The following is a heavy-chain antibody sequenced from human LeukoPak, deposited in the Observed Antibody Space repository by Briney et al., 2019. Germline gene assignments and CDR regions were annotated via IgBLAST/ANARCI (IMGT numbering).Heavy chain of an antibody. CDR2: IYYSGST. D-gene: IGHD1-26*01. V-gene: IGHV4-59*01. J-gene: IGHJ4*02. Sequence: PSETLSLTCTVSGGSISSYYWSWIRQPPGKGLEWIGYIYYSGSTNYNPSRKSRVTISVDTSKNRFSLKLSSVTAADTAVYYCARDKLGATYFDYWGQGTLVTVSS. CDR3: ARDKLGATYFDY. CDR1: GGSISSYY.